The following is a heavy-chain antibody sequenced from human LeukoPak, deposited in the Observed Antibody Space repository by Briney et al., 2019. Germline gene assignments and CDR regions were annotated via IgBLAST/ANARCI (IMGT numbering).Heavy chain of an antibody. CDR2: IDTTTNYI. CDR1: GFTFSTYS. J-gene: IGHJ3*01. V-gene: IGHV3-21*01. D-gene: IGHD3-10*01. CDR3: ARGRSITLLRGVAMSDGFGF. Sequence: PGGSLRLSCAASGFTFSTYSMKWVRQAPGKGLEWGSFIDTTTNYIYYGASVKGRFTISRDNAKNSLYLQMNGLRAEDTAVYYCARGRSITLLRGVAMSDGFGFWGQGAMVTVSS.